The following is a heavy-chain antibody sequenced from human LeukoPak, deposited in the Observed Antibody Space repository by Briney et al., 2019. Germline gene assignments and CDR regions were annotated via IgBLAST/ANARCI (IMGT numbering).Heavy chain of an antibody. CDR1: GFTFSSYS. CDR2: ISISRSYI. Sequence: PGGSLRLSCAATGFTFSSYSMNWVRQAPGKGLEGVSSISISRSYIYYADSVKGRFSVSRDNAKNSLYLQMNSLRAEDTAVYYCARAVKVWGKGTTVTVSS. CDR3: ARAVKV. V-gene: IGHV3-21*01. J-gene: IGHJ6*04.